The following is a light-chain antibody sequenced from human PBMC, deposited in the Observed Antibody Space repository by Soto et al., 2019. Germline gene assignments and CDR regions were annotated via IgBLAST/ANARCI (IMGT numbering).Light chain of an antibody. J-gene: IGLJ1*01. V-gene: IGLV2-8*01. CDR3: SSYAGSNKNV. CDR1: SSDVGGYNY. Sequence: QSALTQPHSASGSPGQSVTISCTGTSSDVGGYNYVSWYQQHPGKAPKLMIYEVSKRPSGVPDRFAGSKSGNTASLTVSGLQAEDEAEYYCSSYAGSNKNVFGPGTKLTVL. CDR2: EVS.